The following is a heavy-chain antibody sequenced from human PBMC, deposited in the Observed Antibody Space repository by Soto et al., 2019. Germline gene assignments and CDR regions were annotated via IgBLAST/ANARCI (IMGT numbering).Heavy chain of an antibody. CDR2: IRSKANSYAT. D-gene: IGHD3-22*01. V-gene: IGHV3-73*02. J-gene: IGHJ6*02. CDR1: GFTFSGSA. CDR3: TSSALIDYYYYYGMDV. Sequence: EVQLVEFGGGLVQPGGSLKLSCAASGFTFSGSAMHWVRQASGKGLEWVGRIRSKANSYATAYAASVKGRFTISRDDSKNTAYLQMNSLKTEDTVVYYCTSSALIDYYYYYGMDVWGQGTTVTVSS.